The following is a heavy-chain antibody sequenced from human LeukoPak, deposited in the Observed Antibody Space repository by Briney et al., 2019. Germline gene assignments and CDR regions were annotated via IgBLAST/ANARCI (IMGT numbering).Heavy chain of an antibody. J-gene: IGHJ4*02. CDR3: GNHDYSDYY. CDR1: GFTFSSYA. V-gene: IGHV3-23*01. CDR2: ISGSSDST. D-gene: IGHD4-11*01. Sequence: GGSLRLSCAASGFTFSSYAMSWVRLAPGKGLEWVSAISGSSDSTSYADSVKGRFTISRDNAKSTVYLQMNSLRVEDTAVYYCGNHDYSDYYGGQGTLVTVSA.